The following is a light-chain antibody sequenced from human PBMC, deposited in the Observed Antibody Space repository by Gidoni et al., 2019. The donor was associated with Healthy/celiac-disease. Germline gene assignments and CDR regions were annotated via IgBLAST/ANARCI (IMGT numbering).Light chain of an antibody. CDR1: SSDVGSYNL. Sequence: QSALTQPASVSGSPGQSITISCTETSSDVGSYNLVPWYQQHPGKAPKLMIYEVSKRPSGVSNRFSGSKSGNTASLTISGLQAEDEADYYCCSYAGSSTVVFGGGTKLTVL. CDR2: EVS. J-gene: IGLJ2*01. V-gene: IGLV2-23*02. CDR3: CSYAGSSTVV.